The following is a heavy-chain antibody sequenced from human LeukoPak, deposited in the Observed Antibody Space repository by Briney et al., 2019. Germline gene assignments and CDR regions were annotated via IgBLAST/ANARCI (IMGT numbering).Heavy chain of an antibody. J-gene: IGHJ4*02. D-gene: IGHD1/OR15-1a*01. CDR3: ARRTLTGTGEWAFDY. V-gene: IGHV4-39*01. CDR2: IYYSGST. Sequence: PSETLSLTCTVSGGSISSSSYYWGWIRQPPGKGLEWIGSIYYSGSTYYNPFLKSRVTISVDTSKNQFSLKLSSVTAADTAVYYCARRTLTGTGEWAFDYWGQGTLVTVSS. CDR1: GGSISSSSYY.